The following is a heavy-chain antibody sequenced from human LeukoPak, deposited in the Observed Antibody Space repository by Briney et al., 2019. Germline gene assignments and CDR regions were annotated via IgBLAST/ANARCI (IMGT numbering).Heavy chain of an antibody. D-gene: IGHD4-17*01. CDR1: GGSISSGGYY. CDR2: IYYSGST. Sequence: KPSETLSLTCTVSGGSISSGGYYWSWIRQHPGKGLEWIGYIYYSGSTYYNPSLKSRVTISVDTSKNPFSLKLSSVTAADTAVYFCASGTAVATFDCWGQGTLVTVSS. CDR3: ASGTAVATFDC. J-gene: IGHJ4*02. V-gene: IGHV4-31*03.